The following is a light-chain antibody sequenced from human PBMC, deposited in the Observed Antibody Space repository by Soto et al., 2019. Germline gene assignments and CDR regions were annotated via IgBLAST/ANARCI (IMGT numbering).Light chain of an antibody. Sequence: EIVMTQSPATLSVSPGERATLSCRASQSVRSNLAWYQQKPGQAPRLLIYDASNRATGIPDRFSGSGSGTDFTLTISRLEPEDFAVYYCQQYGSSSWTFGQGTKVDNK. J-gene: IGKJ1*01. CDR3: QQYGSSSWT. V-gene: IGKV3-20*01. CDR2: DAS. CDR1: QSVRSN.